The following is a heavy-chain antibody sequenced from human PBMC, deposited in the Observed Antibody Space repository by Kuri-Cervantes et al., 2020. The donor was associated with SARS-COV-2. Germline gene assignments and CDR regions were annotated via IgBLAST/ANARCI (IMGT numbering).Heavy chain of an antibody. CDR3: ANVGPIAGIIGY. Sequence: GESLKISCAASGFTFSSYAMSWVRQAPGKGLEWVSAISGSGGSTYYADSVKGRFTISRDNAKNSLYLQMNSLRDEDTAGYYFANVGPIAGIIGYWGQGTLVTVSS. J-gene: IGHJ4*02. D-gene: IGHD6-13*01. CDR1: GFTFSSYA. V-gene: IGHV3-23*01. CDR2: ISGSGGST.